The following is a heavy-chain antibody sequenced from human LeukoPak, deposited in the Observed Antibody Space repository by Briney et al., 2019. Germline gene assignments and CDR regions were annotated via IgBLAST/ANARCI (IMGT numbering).Heavy chain of an antibody. CDR3: ARARGYFDY. CDR2: TNWSGDDS. CDR1: GFSFGDDG. D-gene: IGHD3-16*01. J-gene: IGHJ4*02. V-gene: IGHV3-20*04. Sequence: GGSLRLSCEASGFSFGDDGMGWVRQAPGKGLEWVSRTNWSGDDSMYADSVKGRFTISRDNSKNSMYLQMNSLRAEDTAVYYCARARGYFDYWGQGTLVTVST.